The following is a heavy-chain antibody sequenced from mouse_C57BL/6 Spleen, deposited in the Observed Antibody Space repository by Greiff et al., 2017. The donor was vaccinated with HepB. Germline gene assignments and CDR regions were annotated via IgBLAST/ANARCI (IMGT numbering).Heavy chain of an antibody. Sequence: EVQLQQSGAELVKPGASVKLSCTASGFNIKDYYMHWVKQRTEQGLEWIGRIDPEDGETKYAPKFQDKATITADTSSNTAYLQLSSLTSEDTAVYYCARTLFDYWGQGTTLTVSS. J-gene: IGHJ2*01. CDR3: ARTLFDY. CDR1: GFNIKDYY. V-gene: IGHV14-2*01. CDR2: IDPEDGET.